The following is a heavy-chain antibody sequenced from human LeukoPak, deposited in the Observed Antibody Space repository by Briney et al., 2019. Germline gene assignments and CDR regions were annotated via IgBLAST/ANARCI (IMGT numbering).Heavy chain of an antibody. J-gene: IGHJ4*02. CDR1: GGSMSPYH. V-gene: IGHV4-59*08. Sequence: SETLSLTCTVSGGSMSPYHWGWIRQPPGRGLEWTGYIYYSGSTNYNPSLNSRVTISVDTSKNQFSLRLSSVTAADTAIYYCARAVSGRFDYWGQGTLVTVSS. CDR2: IYYSGST. CDR3: ARAVSGRFDY. D-gene: IGHD6-19*01.